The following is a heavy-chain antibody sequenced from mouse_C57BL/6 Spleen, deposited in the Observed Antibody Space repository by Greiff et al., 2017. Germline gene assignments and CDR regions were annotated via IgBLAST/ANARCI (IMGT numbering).Heavy chain of an antibody. CDR3: ARQGPYGYDDGDWYFDV. CDR1: EYEFTSHD. V-gene: IGHV5-2*01. Sequence: EVHLVESGGGLVQPGESLKLSCESNEYEFTSHDMSWVRKTPEKRLELVAAINSDGGSTYYPDTMERRFTISRDNTKKTLYLQMSSLRSEDTALYYCARQGPYGYDDGDWYFDVWGTGTTVTVSS. D-gene: IGHD2-2*01. CDR2: INSDGGST. J-gene: IGHJ1*03.